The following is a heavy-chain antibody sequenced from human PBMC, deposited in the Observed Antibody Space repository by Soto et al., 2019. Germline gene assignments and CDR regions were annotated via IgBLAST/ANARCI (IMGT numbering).Heavy chain of an antibody. D-gene: IGHD6-13*01. J-gene: IGHJ4*02. CDR2: IKQDGSEK. V-gene: IGHV3-7*01. CDR3: ARVLSWDLDY. Sequence: EVQLVESGGGLVQPGGSLRLSCAVSGFTYSNYWMSWVRQAPGKGLEWVASIKQDGSEKYYVDSVKGRFTVSRDNAENSLLLQMNSLRVKDTAVYYCARVLSWDLDYWGQGTLVTVSS. CDR1: GFTYSNYW.